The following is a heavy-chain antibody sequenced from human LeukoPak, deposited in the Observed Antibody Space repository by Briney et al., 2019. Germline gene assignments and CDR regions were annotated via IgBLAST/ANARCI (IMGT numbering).Heavy chain of an antibody. V-gene: IGHV4-59*01. Sequence: SETLSLTCTVSGGSISGYYWSWIRQPPGKGLEWIGYIYYSGSTNYNPSLKSRVSISVDTSKNQFSLKLSSVTAADTAVYYCARTGSTVTMLYPFDHWGQGTLVTVSS. CDR1: GGSISGYY. J-gene: IGHJ4*02. CDR3: ARTGSTVTMLYPFDH. CDR2: IYYSGST. D-gene: IGHD4-17*01.